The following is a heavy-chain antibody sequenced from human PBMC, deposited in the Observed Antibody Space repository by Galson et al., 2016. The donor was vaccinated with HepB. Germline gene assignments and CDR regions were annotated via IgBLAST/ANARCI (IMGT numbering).Heavy chain of an antibody. CDR3: AKDFCGTLYSGSTCFCDH. Sequence: SLRLSCAASGFTFSNYWMHWVRQVPGKGLVWVSRINTDETWQTYADSVRGRFTISRDNAKNTLYLQMNSLRVEDTAVYYCAKDFCGTLYSGSTCFCDHWGQGTLVTVSS. CDR2: INTDETWQ. J-gene: IGHJ4*02. V-gene: IGHV3-74*01. CDR1: GFTFSNYW. D-gene: IGHD5-12*01.